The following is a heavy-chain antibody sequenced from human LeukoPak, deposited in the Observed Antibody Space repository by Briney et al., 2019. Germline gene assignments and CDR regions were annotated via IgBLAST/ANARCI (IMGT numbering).Heavy chain of an antibody. J-gene: IGHJ5*02. V-gene: IGHV3-23*01. D-gene: IGHD3-10*01. Sequence: PGGSPRLSCAASGFTFSSYAMSWVRQAPGKGLEWVSAISGSGGSTYYADSVKGRFTISRDNSKNTLYLQMNSLRAEDTAVYYCASELLWFGPLDWFDPWGQGTLVTVSS. CDR1: GFTFSSYA. CDR3: ASELLWFGPLDWFDP. CDR2: ISGSGGST.